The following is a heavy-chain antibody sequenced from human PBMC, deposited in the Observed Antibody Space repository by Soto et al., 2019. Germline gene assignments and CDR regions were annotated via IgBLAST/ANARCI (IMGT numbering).Heavy chain of an antibody. CDR2: IYHSGST. V-gene: IGHV4-30-2*01. CDR1: GGSISSGGYS. Sequence: QLQLQESGSGLVKPSQTLSLTCAVSGGSISSGGYSWSWIRQPPGKGLEWIGYIYHSGSTYYNPSRKSRVTISVDRSKNQFSLKLSSVTAADTAVYYCAREVYCGGDCYPARGAFDIWGQGTMVTVSS. D-gene: IGHD2-21*02. CDR3: AREVYCGGDCYPARGAFDI. J-gene: IGHJ3*02.